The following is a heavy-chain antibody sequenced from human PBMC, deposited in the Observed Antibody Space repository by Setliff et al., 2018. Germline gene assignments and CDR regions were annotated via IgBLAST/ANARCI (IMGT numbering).Heavy chain of an antibody. CDR3: XRLVRYCTTTTCQTLSGGEH. CDR1: GYAFNNYG. CDR2: INAYNGNT. J-gene: IGHJ4*02. V-gene: IGHV1-18*01. D-gene: IGHD2-8*01. Sequence: ASVKVSCKASGYAFNNYGIAWVRQAPGQGLEWMGWINAYNGNTFYAPKLQDRVTMTTXXXTAXXXXXXXXXXXXXXXXXFXXRLVRYCTTTTCQTLSGGEHWGQGTLVTVSS.